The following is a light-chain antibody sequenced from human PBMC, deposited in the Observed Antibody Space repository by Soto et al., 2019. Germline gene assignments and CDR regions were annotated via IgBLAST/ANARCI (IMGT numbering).Light chain of an antibody. V-gene: IGKV1-5*03. CDR2: KAS. J-gene: IGKJ1*01. CDR1: QSISSW. CDR3: QQYNSYST. Sequence: DIQMTQSPSTLSASVGDRVTITCRASQSISSWLAWYQQKPGKAPKLLIYKASSLESGVPSGFSGSGSGTEFTLTISSLQPDDFATYYCQQYNSYSTFGQGTK.